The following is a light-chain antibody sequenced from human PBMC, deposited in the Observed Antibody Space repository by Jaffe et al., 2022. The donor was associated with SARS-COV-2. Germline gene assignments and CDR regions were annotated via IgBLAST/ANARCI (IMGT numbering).Light chain of an antibody. J-gene: IGLJ3*02. CDR1: SGHSSSA. CDR2: VNSDGSH. Sequence: QLVLTQSPSASASLGASVKFTCTLSSGHSSSAIAWHQQQPEKGPRYLMKVNSDGSHNKGDGIPDRFSGSSSGAERYLTISSLQSEDEADYYCQTWATGIRVFGGGTKLTVL. V-gene: IGLV4-69*01. CDR3: QTWATGIRV.